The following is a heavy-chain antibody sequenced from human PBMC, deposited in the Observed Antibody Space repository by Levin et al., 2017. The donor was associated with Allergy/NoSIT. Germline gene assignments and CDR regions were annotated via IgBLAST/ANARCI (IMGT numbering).Heavy chain of an antibody. CDR2: IYPADSDT. J-gene: IGHJ6*02. V-gene: IGHV5-51*01. Sequence: GESLKISCKASGYTFTSYWIGWVRQMPGKGLEWMGIIYPADSDTRYSPSFEGQVTISADMSIATAYLQWSSLKASDTAMYYCARGSDQDYFYYGMDVWGQGTTVTVSS. CDR3: ARGSDQDYFYYGMDV. D-gene: IGHD2-2*01. CDR1: GYTFTSYW.